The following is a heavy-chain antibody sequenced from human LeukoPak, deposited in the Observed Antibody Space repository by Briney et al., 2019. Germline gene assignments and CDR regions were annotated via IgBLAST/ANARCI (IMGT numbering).Heavy chain of an antibody. D-gene: IGHD6-13*01. CDR2: ISSSSSYI. Sequence: PGGSLRLSCAASGFTFSSYSMNWVRQAPGKGLEWVSSISSSSSYIYYADSVKGRFTISRDNAKNSLYLQMNSLRAEDTAVYYCARGSRQQLVVFDYWGQGTLVTVSS. CDR3: ARGSRQQLVVFDY. J-gene: IGHJ4*02. CDR1: GFTFSSYS. V-gene: IGHV3-21*01.